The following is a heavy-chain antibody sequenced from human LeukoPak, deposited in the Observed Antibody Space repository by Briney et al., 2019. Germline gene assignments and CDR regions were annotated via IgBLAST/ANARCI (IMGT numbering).Heavy chain of an antibody. Sequence: GGSLRLSCAASGFTFSSYGMHWVRQAPGKGLEWVAVISYDGSNKYYADSVEGRFTISRDNSRNTLYLQMSSLRAEDTAVYYCAKDWKDDCSGGSCYPDYWGQGTLVTVSS. D-gene: IGHD2-15*01. J-gene: IGHJ4*02. V-gene: IGHV3-30*18. CDR1: GFTFSSYG. CDR3: AKDWKDDCSGGSCYPDY. CDR2: ISYDGSNK.